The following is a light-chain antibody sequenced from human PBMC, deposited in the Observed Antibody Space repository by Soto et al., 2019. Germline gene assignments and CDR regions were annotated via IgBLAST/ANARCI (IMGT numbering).Light chain of an antibody. V-gene: IGKV3-20*01. Sequence: EIVLTQSPGTLSLSPGDRATLYCRASQSVSGSNLAWYQQKRGQSPRLLIYGASSRATGIPDRFSGSGSGPDFTLTISRLEPEDFAVYFCQHYGSSPWTFGQGTKVDIK. J-gene: IGKJ1*01. CDR1: QSVSGSN. CDR3: QHYGSSPWT. CDR2: GAS.